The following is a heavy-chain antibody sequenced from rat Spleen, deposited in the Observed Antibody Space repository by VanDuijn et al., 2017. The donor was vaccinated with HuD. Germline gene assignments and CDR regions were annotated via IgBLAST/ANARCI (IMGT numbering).Heavy chain of an antibody. CDR2: ISYDGSST. CDR3: ARHGATAYWYFDF. J-gene: IGHJ1*01. V-gene: IGHV5-29*01. Sequence: EVQLVESDGGLVQPGRSLKLSCAASGFTFSDYYMAWVRQAPTKGLEWVATISYDGSSTYYRDSVKGRFTISRDNAKSTLYLQMDSLRSEDTATYYCARHGATAYWYFDFWGPGTMVTVSS. D-gene: IGHD1-11*01. CDR1: GFTFSDYY.